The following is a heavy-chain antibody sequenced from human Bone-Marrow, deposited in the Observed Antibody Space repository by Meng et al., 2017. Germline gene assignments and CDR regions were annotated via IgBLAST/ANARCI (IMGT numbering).Heavy chain of an antibody. D-gene: IGHD4-23*01. CDR3: ARDHGGGVSGRISYGLDV. J-gene: IGHJ6*02. CDR2: IHTGGDT. CDR1: GFSVGNTY. V-gene: IGHV3-53*01. Sequence: GESLKISCVASGFSVGNTYMRWVRQAPGKGLEWVAVIHTGGDTDYADAVKGRFTISRDTSKNVLSLQMNSLRTEDTAMYYCARDHGGGVSGRISYGLDVWGQGTTVTVSS.